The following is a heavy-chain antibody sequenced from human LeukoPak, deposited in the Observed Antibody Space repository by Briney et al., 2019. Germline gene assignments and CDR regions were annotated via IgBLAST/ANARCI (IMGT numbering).Heavy chain of an antibody. D-gene: IGHD2-21*02. CDR3: ARRKLAGGDCCPFDY. CDR2: IYYSGST. J-gene: IGHJ4*02. CDR1: GGSISSSSYY. V-gene: IGHV4-61*05. Sequence: TSETLSLTCTVSGGSISSSSYYWGWIRQPPGKGLEWIGYIYYSGSTNYNPSLKSRVTISVDTSKNQFSLKLSSVTAADTAVYYCARRKLAGGDCCPFDYWGQGTLVTVSS.